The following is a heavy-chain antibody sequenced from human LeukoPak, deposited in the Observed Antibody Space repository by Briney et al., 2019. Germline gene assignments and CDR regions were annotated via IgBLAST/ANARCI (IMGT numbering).Heavy chain of an antibody. V-gene: IGHV1-2*02. D-gene: IGHD2-15*01. CDR3: ARGSNAADWYFDL. J-gene: IGHJ2*01. CDR2: INPNSGGT. Sequence: GASVKVSCKASGYTFTGYYMHWVRQAPGQGLEWMGWINPNSGGTNYAQKFQGRVTMTRDTSISTAYMELSRLRSDDTAVYHCARGSNAADWYFDLWGRGTLVTVSS. CDR1: GYTFTGYY.